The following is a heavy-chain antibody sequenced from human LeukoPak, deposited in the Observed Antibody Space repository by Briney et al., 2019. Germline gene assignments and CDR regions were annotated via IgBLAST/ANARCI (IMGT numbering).Heavy chain of an antibody. Sequence: PGRSLRLSCAASGFTFSSYGMHWARQAPGKGLEWVAVIWYDGSNKYYADSVKGRFTISRDNSKNTLYLQMNSLRAEDTAVYYCVRVTHSSYSYGYGHGDYWGQGTLVTVSS. D-gene: IGHD5-18*01. CDR2: IWYDGSNK. CDR1: GFTFSSYG. V-gene: IGHV3-33*01. J-gene: IGHJ4*02. CDR3: VRVTHSSYSYGYGHGDY.